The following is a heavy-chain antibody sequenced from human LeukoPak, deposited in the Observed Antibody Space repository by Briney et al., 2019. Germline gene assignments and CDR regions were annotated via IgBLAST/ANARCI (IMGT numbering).Heavy chain of an antibody. CDR2: IYPGDSDT. Sequence: GESLKISCMGSGYSFTSYWIGWVRQLPGKGLEWMGIIYPGDSDTRYSPSFQGQVTISADKSISTAYLQWSSLKASDTAMYYCAGPIAVAGTSAFDIWGQGTMVTVSS. CDR1: GYSFTSYW. V-gene: IGHV5-51*01. J-gene: IGHJ3*02. CDR3: AGPIAVAGTSAFDI. D-gene: IGHD6-19*01.